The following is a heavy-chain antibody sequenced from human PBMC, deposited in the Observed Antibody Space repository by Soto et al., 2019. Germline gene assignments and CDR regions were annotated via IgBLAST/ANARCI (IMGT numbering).Heavy chain of an antibody. V-gene: IGHV5-51*01. Sequence: GESLKISCKGSGYSFTSYWSGWVRQMPGKGLEWMGIIYPGDSDTRYSPSFQGQVTISADKSISTAYLQWSSLKASDTAMYYCATHYYDSSGSFDYWGQGTLVTVSS. D-gene: IGHD3-22*01. CDR1: GYSFTSYW. J-gene: IGHJ4*02. CDR3: ATHYYDSSGSFDY. CDR2: IYPGDSDT.